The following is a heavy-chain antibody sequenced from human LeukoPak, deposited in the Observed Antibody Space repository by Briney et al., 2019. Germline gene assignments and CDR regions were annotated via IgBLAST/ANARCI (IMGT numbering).Heavy chain of an antibody. CDR1: GFTFSSYG. J-gene: IGHJ5*02. Sequence: GGSLRLSCAASGFTFSSYGMHWVRQAPGKGLEWVAVIWYDGSNKYYADSVKGRFTISRDNSKNTLYLQMNSLRAEDTAVYYCAGGRPTATTDDSSWFDPWGQGTLVTVSS. D-gene: IGHD3-22*01. V-gene: IGHV3-33*01. CDR2: IWYDGSNK. CDR3: AGGRPTATTDDSSWFDP.